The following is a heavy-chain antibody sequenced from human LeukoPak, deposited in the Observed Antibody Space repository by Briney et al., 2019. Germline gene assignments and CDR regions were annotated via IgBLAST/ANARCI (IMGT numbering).Heavy chain of an antibody. CDR3: AKDRSGRVVVVVAATDY. D-gene: IGHD2-15*01. CDR2: ISSSSSYI. Sequence: GGSLRLSCAASGFTFSSYSMNWVRQAPGKGLEWVSSISSSSSYIYYADSVKGRFTISRDNAKNTLYLQMNSLRAEDTAVYYCAKDRSGRVVVVVAATDYWGQGTLVTVSS. V-gene: IGHV3-21*04. J-gene: IGHJ4*02. CDR1: GFTFSSYS.